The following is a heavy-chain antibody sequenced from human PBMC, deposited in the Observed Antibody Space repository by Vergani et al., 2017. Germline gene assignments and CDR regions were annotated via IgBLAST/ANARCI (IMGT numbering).Heavy chain of an antibody. J-gene: IGHJ2*01. CDR3: ARGPLYSSSWYSWEGYFDL. D-gene: IGHD6-13*01. CDR1: ADSISSGSYY. V-gene: IGHV4-39*07. CDR2: INHSGST. Sequence: QLQLQQSGPGLVKPSETLFLTCTVSADSISSGSYYWGWIRQPPGKGLEWIGEINHSGSTNYNPSLKSRVTISVDTSKNQFSLKLSSVTAADTAVYYCARGPLYSSSWYSWEGYFDLWGRGTLVTVSS.